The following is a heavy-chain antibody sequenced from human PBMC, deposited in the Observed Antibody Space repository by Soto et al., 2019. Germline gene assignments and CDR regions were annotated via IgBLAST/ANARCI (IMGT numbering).Heavy chain of an antibody. D-gene: IGHD4-4*01. CDR3: ARDSYSNFQFDP. CDR2: IIPIFGTA. J-gene: IGHJ5*02. V-gene: IGHV1-69*06. CDR1: GGTFSIYA. Sequence: SVKVSCKASGGTFSIYAISGVGQAPVQGLDWMGGIIPIFGTANYAQKFQGRVTITADKSTSTAYMELSSLRSEDTAVYYCARDSYSNFQFDPWGQGTLVTVSS.